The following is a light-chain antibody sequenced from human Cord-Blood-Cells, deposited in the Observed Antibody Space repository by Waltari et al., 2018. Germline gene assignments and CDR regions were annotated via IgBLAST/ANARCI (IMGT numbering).Light chain of an antibody. CDR3: QQYNSYST. J-gene: IGKJ1*01. Sequence: DIQMTQSPSTLSASVGDRVTITCRASQSISSWLAWDQQKPGKAPKLLIYKASSLESGVPSRFSGSGSGTEFTLTISSLQPDDCATYYCQQYNSYSTCGQGTKVEIK. V-gene: IGKV1-5*03. CDR1: QSISSW. CDR2: KAS.